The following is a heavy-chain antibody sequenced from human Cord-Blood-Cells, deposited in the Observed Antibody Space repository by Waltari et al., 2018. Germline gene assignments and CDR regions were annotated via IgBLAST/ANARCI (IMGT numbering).Heavy chain of an antibody. V-gene: IGHV1-69*02. CDR3: ASSSMVQGVITWFDP. CDR1: GGTFSSYT. CDR2: IIPILGIE. Sequence: QVQLVQSGAEVKKPGSSVKVSCKASGGTFSSYTISWVRQAPGQGLEWMGRIIPILGIENDAQKFQGRVTITADKSTSTAYMALSSLRSEDTAVYYCASSSMVQGVITWFDPWGQGTLVTVSS. J-gene: IGHJ5*02. D-gene: IGHD3-10*01.